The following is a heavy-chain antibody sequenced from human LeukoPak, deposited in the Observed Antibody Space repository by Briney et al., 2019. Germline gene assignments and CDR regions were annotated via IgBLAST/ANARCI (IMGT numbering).Heavy chain of an antibody. CDR3: ARGPGYCSSTSCYRLFDY. CDR2: ISSSSSYI. V-gene: IGHV3-21*01. CDR1: GFTFSSYS. Sequence: PGGSLRLSCAASGFTFSSYSMKWVRQAPGKGLEWGSSISSSSSYIYYADSVKCRFTISRDNAKNSLYLQMNSLRAEDTAVYYCARGPGYCSSTSCYRLFDYWGQGTLVTVSS. D-gene: IGHD2-2*01. J-gene: IGHJ4*02.